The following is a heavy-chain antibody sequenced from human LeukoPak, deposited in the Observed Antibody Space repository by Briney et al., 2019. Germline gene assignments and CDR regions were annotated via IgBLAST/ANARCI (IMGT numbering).Heavy chain of an antibody. J-gene: IGHJ4*02. CDR1: GFTFSSYS. Sequence: PGGSQRLSCAASGFTFSSYSMNWVRQAPGKGLEWVSYISSSSSTICYADSVKDRFTISRDNAKNSLYLQMNSLRDEDTAVYYCARDRQGLRRPSPRPFDYWGQGTLVTVSS. D-gene: IGHD6-25*01. CDR3: ARDRQGLRRPSPRPFDY. CDR2: ISSSSSTI. V-gene: IGHV3-48*02.